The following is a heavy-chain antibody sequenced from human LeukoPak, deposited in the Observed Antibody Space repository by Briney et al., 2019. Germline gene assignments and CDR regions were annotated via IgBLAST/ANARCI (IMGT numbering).Heavy chain of an antibody. CDR2: ISAYNGNT. Sequence: ASVKVSCKASGYTFTSYGISWVRQAPGQGLEWMGWISAYNGNTNYAQKLQGRVTMTTDTSTSTAYMELRSLRSDDTAVYYCARDGEWLRSTTSYYFDYRGQGTLVTVSS. CDR1: GYTFTSYG. D-gene: IGHD5-12*01. CDR3: ARDGEWLRSTTSYYFDY. V-gene: IGHV1-18*01. J-gene: IGHJ4*02.